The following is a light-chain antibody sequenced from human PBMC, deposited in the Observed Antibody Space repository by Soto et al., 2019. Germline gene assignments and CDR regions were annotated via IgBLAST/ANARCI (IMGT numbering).Light chain of an antibody. V-gene: IGKV3-15*01. CDR3: QQSFSTTQFSFGGGTPQLT. CDR2: DTS. Sequence: EVVMTQSPATLSVSPGEGVTLSCRASQGIGDTLAWYQHKPGQTPRLLIYDTSTRATGVPDRFRGSRSGPEFTLTISSLQSEDFATYYWQQSFSTTQFSFGGGTPQLTFGGGTRVEIK. J-gene: IGKJ4*01. CDR1: QGIGDT.